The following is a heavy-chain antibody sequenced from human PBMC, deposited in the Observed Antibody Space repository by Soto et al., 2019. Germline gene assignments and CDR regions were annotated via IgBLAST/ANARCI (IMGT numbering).Heavy chain of an antibody. CDR1: GFTFNAYA. J-gene: IGHJ4*02. Sequence: DVQLLESGGGLVQPGGSLRLSCAASGFTFNAYAMTWFRQAPGKGLEWVSAIGGSGGNRYYAGSVRGRFTISRDNSKDTVDLQMNSLRVEDTAVYYCASVAANYINSVDHWGQGILVSVSS. CDR3: ASVAANYINSVDH. V-gene: IGHV3-23*01. CDR2: IGGSGGNR. D-gene: IGHD4-4*01.